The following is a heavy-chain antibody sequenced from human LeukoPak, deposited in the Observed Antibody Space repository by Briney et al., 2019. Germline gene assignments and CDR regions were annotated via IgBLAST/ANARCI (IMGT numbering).Heavy chain of an antibody. J-gene: IGHJ6*03. D-gene: IGHD6-13*01. CDR3: ARVGSSSVYYYYYYMDV. CDR1: GFTFSSYW. Sequence: GGSLRLSCAASGFTFSSYWIHWVRQAPGKGLVWVSRINRDGSSTDYADSVKGRFTISRDNAKNALYLQMNGLRVEDTAVYYCARVGSSSVYYYYYYMDVWGKGTTVTVSS. CDR2: INRDGSST. V-gene: IGHV3-74*01.